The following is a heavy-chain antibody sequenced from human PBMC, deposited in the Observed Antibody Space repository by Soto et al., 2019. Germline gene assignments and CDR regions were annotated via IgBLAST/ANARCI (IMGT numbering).Heavy chain of an antibody. D-gene: IGHD3-22*01. J-gene: IGHJ4*02. CDR3: ASQSHYSSGYSFDY. CDR2: ISSNGGYT. V-gene: IGHV3-64*01. Sequence: EVQLVESGGGLVQPGGSLRLSCAASGFTFSTYSMHWVRQAPGKGLEYVSAISSNGGYTYYANSVKGRFTIFRDNSKNTLYLQMYSLRAEDMAVYYCASQSHYSSGYSFDYWGEGTLVTVSS. CDR1: GFTFSTYS.